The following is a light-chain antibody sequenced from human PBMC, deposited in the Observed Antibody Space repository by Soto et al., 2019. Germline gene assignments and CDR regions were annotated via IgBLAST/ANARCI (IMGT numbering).Light chain of an antibody. CDR3: GSYTSSSVV. J-gene: IGLJ2*01. CDR2: EVS. Sequence: QSVLTQPDSVSGSPGQSITISCAGASSDIGGYNYVSWYQQHPGKAPRLIIYEVSYRPSGVSDRFSASKSGNTASLTISGLQAEDEADYFCGSYTSSSVVFGGGTKLTVL. CDR1: SSDIGGYNY. V-gene: IGLV2-14*01.